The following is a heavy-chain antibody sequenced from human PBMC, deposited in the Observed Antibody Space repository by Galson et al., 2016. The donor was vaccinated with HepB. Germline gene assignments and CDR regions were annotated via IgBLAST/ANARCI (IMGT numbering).Heavy chain of an antibody. CDR3: ASGYCSGGSCYFDS. J-gene: IGHJ4*02. D-gene: IGHD2-15*01. V-gene: IGHV4-31*03. CDR1: GGSISSDGYY. CDR2: IYYSGST. Sequence: TLSLTCSVSGGSISSDGYYWSWTRQHPGKGLEWIGYIYYSGSTYYTPSLKSRVTISADTSTSEFSLKLSSVTAADTAVYYCASGYCSGGSCYFDSWGQGTLVTVSS.